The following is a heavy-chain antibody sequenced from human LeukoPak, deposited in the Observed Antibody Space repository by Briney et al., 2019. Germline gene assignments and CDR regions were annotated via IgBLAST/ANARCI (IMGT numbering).Heavy chain of an antibody. CDR3: AKDTPRPPSY. CDR2: ISGSAHTT. CDR1: GFTFSSYA. V-gene: IGHV3-23*01. J-gene: IGHJ4*02. Sequence: GGSLRLSCAASGFTFSSYAINWVRQAPGKGLEWVSGISGSAHTTYSADSVKSRFTISRDNSKNTLFLQMNSLRADDTAVYYCAKDTPRPPSYWGQGTLVTVSS.